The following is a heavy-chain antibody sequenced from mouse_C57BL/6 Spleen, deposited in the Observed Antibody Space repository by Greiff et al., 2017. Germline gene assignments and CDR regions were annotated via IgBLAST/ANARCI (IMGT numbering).Heavy chain of an antibody. J-gene: IGHJ3*01. CDR2: IYPGSGST. D-gene: IGHD2-1*01. Sequence: QVQLQQPGAELVKPGASVKMSCKASGYTFTSYWITWVKQRPGQGLEWIGDIYPGSGSTNYNEKFKSKATLTVDTSSSTAYMQLSSLTSEDSAVYYCARGYYGNDWFAYWGQGTLVTVSA. CDR3: ARGYYGNDWFAY. CDR1: GYTFTSYW. V-gene: IGHV1-55*01.